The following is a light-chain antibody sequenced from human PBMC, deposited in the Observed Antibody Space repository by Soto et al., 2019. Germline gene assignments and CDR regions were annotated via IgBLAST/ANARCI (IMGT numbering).Light chain of an antibody. V-gene: IGKV3D-15*01. J-gene: IGKJ1*01. CDR3: QQYDTSPPWT. CDR2: DAS. Sequence: EIVMTQSPATLSVSPGERATLSCRASQSVSSKLAWYQQKPGQAPRLLIYDASTRATGIPDRFSGSRHGTDFTLTISRPEPEDFAMYYCQQYDTSPPWTFGRGTKVDI. CDR1: QSVSSK.